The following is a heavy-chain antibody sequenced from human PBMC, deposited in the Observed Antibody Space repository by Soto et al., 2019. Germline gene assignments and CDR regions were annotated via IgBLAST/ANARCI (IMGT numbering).Heavy chain of an antibody. CDR2: ISYDGSNK. V-gene: IGHV3-30*18. Sequence: GGSLRLSCAASGFTFSSYGMHWVRQAPGKGLEWVAVISYDGSNKYYADSVKGRFTISRDNSKNTLYLQMNSLRAEDTAVYYCAKDRKYETFMVRGPHPYYYGMDAWGQGTTVTVSS. D-gene: IGHD3-10*01. CDR3: AKDRKYETFMVRGPHPYYYGMDA. CDR1: GFTFSSYG. J-gene: IGHJ6*02.